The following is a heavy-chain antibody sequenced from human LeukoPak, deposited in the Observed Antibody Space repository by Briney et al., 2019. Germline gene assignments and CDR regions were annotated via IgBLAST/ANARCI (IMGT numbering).Heavy chain of an antibody. CDR1: EFSVGSNY. V-gene: IGHV3-66*04. J-gene: IGHJ5*02. D-gene: IGHD2-15*01. Sequence: GGSLRLSCAASEFSVGSNYMTWVRQAPGKGLEWVSLIYSGGSTYYADSVKGRFTISRDNSKNTLYLQMNSLRAEDTAVYYCARLGGGNWFDPWGQGTLVTVSS. CDR2: IYSGGST. CDR3: ARLGGGNWFDP.